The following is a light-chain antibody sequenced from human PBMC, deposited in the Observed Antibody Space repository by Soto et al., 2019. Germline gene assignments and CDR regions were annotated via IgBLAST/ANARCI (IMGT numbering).Light chain of an antibody. CDR3: QHYNSYSEA. CDR1: QGIKND. CDR2: AAS. Sequence: AIQMTQSPSSLSASVGDRVTITCRASQGIKNDLGWYQQKPGKAPKLLISAASSLESGVPSRFSGSGSGTDFTLTITSLQPEDFATYYCQHYNSYSEAFGQGTKVEL. V-gene: IGKV1-6*01. J-gene: IGKJ1*01.